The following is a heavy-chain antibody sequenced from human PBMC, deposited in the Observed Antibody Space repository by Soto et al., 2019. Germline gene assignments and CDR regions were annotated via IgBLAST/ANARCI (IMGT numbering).Heavy chain of an antibody. CDR2: IYSGGST. J-gene: IGHJ3*02. V-gene: IGHV3-53*01. CDR1: GFTVSSNY. Sequence: EVQLVESGGGLIQPGGSLRLSCAASGFTVSSNYMSWVRQAPGKGLEWVSVIYSGGSTYYADSVKGRFTISRDNSKNTLYLQMNSLRAEDTAVYYCAREGRDCSGGSCYLPNAFDIWGQGTMVTVSS. CDR3: AREGRDCSGGSCYLPNAFDI. D-gene: IGHD2-15*01.